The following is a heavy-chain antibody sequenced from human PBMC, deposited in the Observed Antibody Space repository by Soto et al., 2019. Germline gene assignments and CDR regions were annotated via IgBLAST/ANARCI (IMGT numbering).Heavy chain of an antibody. J-gene: IGHJ4*02. CDR2: IYSGGST. Sequence: GGSLRLSCAASGFTVSSNYMSWVRQAPGKGLEWVSVIYSGGSTYYADSVKGRFTISRDNSKNTLYLQVNSLRAEDTAVYYCARGVGAPIFDYWGQGTLVTVSS. CDR1: GFTVSSNY. V-gene: IGHV3-53*01. D-gene: IGHD1-26*01. CDR3: ARGVGAPIFDY.